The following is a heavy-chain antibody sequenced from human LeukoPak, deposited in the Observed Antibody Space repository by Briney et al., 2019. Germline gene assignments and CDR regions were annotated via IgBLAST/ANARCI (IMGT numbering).Heavy chain of an antibody. CDR2: ISGSGGST. CDR3: AKSLDYGDYLFDY. Sequence: GGSLRLSCAASGFTFSSYAMSWVRQAPGKGLEWVSAISGSGGSTYYADSVKGRFTISRDNSKNALYLQMNSLRAEDTAVYYCAKSLDYGDYLFDYWGQGTLVTVSS. V-gene: IGHV3-23*01. J-gene: IGHJ4*02. CDR1: GFTFSSYA. D-gene: IGHD4-17*01.